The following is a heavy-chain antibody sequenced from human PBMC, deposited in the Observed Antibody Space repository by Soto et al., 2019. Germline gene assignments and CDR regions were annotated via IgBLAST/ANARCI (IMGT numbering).Heavy chain of an antibody. CDR2: VDPNGGGS. Sequence: ASVKVSCKASGYTFTSYAMHRVRQAPGQRLEWMGWVDPNGGGSNSAQKFQGSVTMTWDTSITTAYLDLTRLTTNDTATYFCATWVDYGDFEGFDFWGQGTLVTVSS. V-gene: IGHV1-2*04. CDR1: GYTFTSYA. CDR3: ATWVDYGDFEGFDF. J-gene: IGHJ4*02. D-gene: IGHD4-17*01.